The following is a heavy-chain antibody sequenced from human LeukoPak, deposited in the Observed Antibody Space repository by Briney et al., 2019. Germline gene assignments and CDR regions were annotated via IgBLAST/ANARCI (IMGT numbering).Heavy chain of an antibody. Sequence: TGGSLRLSCAASGFTFSSYSMNWVRQAPGKGLEWVSSISSSSSYIYYADSVKGRFTISRDTAKNSLYLQMNSLRAEDTAVYYCARSPGEWEPMYYFDYWGQGTLVTVSS. CDR2: ISSSSSYI. CDR3: ARSPGEWEPMYYFDY. V-gene: IGHV3-21*01. CDR1: GFTFSSYS. J-gene: IGHJ4*02. D-gene: IGHD1-26*01.